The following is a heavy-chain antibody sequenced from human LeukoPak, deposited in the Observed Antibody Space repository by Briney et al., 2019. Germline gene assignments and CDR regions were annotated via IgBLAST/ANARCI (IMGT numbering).Heavy chain of an antibody. CDR1: GGSFSGHY. J-gene: IGHJ6*02. CDR3: ASVVLGYYGLDV. D-gene: IGHD3-16*01. Sequence: SETLSLTCAVYGGSFSGHYWSWIRQPPRKGLEWNGEINHSGSPNYNPSLKSRVTISVDASKNQFSLRLRSVTAADTAVYYCASVVLGYYGLDVWGQGTTVTVSS. CDR2: INHSGSP. V-gene: IGHV4-34*01.